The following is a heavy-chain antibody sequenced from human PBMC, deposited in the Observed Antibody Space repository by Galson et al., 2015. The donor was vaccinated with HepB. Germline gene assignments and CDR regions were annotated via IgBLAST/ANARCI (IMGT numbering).Heavy chain of an antibody. V-gene: IGHV3-30-3*01. J-gene: IGHJ4*02. D-gene: IGHD1-26*01. CDR1: GFTFSDFA. CDR3: ARGRGSYYRY. CDR2: ISYDGSNK. Sequence: SLRLSCAASGFTFSDFAMHWVRQAPGKGLEWVTVISYDGSNKYSADSVKGRFTISRDNAKNSLYLQMNSLRAEDTAVYYCARGRGSYYRYWGQGTLVTVSS.